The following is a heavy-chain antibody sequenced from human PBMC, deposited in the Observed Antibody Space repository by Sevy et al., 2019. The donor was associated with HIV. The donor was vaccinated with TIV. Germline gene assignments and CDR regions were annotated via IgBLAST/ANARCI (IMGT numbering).Heavy chain of an antibody. CDR1: GFAFYDYS. V-gene: IGHV3-23*01. CDR3: AREGCTIPHDY. D-gene: IGHD2-2*02. Sequence: GGSLRRSCAASGFAFYDYSMSWIRQAPGKGLEWVATLSFGCGKIKYADSVKGRFTISRDNSKNSFYLQLDNLRVEDTALYYWAREGCTIPHDYWRQGTRFTVSS. J-gene: IGHJ4*02. CDR2: LSFGCGKI.